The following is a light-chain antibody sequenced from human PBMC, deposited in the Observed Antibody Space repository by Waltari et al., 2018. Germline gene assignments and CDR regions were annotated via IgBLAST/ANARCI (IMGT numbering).Light chain of an antibody. V-gene: IGLV2-23*02. CDR2: EVT. J-gene: IGLJ2*01. CDR1: SNDIGNSNH. Sequence: QPALTQPASVSGSPGQSISISCPGTSNDIGNSNHVCWYQQHPGKVPKLIIYEVTKRPSGISDRFSGSKSGNTASLTISGLQAEDEADYYCLSYASSITFVFGGGTKLSVL. CDR3: LSYASSITFV.